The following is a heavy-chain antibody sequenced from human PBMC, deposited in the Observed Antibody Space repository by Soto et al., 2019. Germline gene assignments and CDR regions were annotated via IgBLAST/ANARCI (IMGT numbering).Heavy chain of an antibody. Sequence: GGSLNLSCAPTSFPFISYWMHWFRQAPGKGLVWVSRINSDGSSTSYADSVKGRFTISRDNAKNTLYLQMNSLRAEDTAVYYCARDPTYFYDSSGYYDYWGQGP. CDR2: INSDGSST. D-gene: IGHD3-22*01. CDR3: ARDPTYFYDSSGYYDY. CDR1: SFPFISYW. V-gene: IGHV3-74*01. J-gene: IGHJ4*02.